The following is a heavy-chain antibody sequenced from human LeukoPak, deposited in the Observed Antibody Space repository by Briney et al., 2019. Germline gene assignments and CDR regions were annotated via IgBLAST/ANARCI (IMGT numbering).Heavy chain of an antibody. CDR1: GFTFSSYW. D-gene: IGHD3-22*01. CDR2: IKQDGSEK. J-gene: IGHJ4*02. CDR3: ARDTAGGYCYDSSGYYYAPDYFDY. Sequence: PGGSLRLSCAASGFTFSSYWMSWVRQAPGKGLEWVANIKQDGSEKYYVDSVKGRFTISRDNAKNSLYLQMNSLRAEDTAVYYCARDTAGGYCYDSSGYYYAPDYFDYWGQGTLVTVSS. V-gene: IGHV3-7*01.